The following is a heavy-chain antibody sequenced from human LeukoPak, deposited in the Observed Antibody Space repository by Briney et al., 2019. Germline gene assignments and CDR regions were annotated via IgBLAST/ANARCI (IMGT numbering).Heavy chain of an antibody. CDR3: ARLWIQLWSRHYSHFDY. CDR1: GYSFTSYW. D-gene: IGHD5-18*01. J-gene: IGHJ4*02. CDR2: IYPGDSDT. V-gene: IGHV5-51*01. Sequence: GESLKISCKGSGYSFTSYWIGWVRQMPGKGLEWMGIIYPGDSDTRYSPSFQGQVTISADKPISTAYLQWSSLKASDTAMYYCARLWIQLWSRHYSHFDYWGQGTLVTVSS.